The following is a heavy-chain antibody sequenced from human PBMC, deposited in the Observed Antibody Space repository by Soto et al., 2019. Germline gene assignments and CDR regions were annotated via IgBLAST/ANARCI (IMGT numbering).Heavy chain of an antibody. D-gene: IGHD3-22*01. CDR3: ARGDSSGYYNLAY. V-gene: IGHV4-59*01. Sequence: QVQLQESGPGLVKPSETLSLTCTVSGGSISSYYWSWIRQPPGKGLEWIGYIYYSGSTNYNPSLKSRVTISVDTSKNQFSLKLSAVTAADTAVYYCARGDSSGYYNLAYWGQGTLVTVSS. J-gene: IGHJ4*02. CDR1: GGSISSYY. CDR2: IYYSGST.